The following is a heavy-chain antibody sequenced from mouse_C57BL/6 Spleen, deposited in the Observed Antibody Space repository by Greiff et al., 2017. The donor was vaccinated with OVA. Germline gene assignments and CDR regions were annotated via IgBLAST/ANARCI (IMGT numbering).Heavy chain of an antibody. CDR3: TLYYGNYAWFAY. CDR2: IDPENGDT. V-gene: IGHV14-4*01. D-gene: IGHD2-1*01. Sequence: EVQLVESGAELVRPGASVKLSCTASGFTIKDDYMHWVKQRPEQGLEWIGWIDPENGDTESASKFQGKATITADTSSNTAYLQLSSLTSEDTAVYYCTLYYGNYAWFAYWGQGTLVTVSA. J-gene: IGHJ3*01. CDR1: GFTIKDDY.